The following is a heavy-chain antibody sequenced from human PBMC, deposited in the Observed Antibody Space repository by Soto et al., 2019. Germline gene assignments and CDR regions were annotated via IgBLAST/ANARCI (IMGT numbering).Heavy chain of an antibody. Sequence: ASVKVSCKASGYTFTSYGISWVRQAPGQGLEWMGWISAYNGNTNYAQKLQGRVTMTTDTSTSTAYMELRSLRSEDTAVYYCAREGVGGSRREYYYYYMDAWGKGTTVTVSS. J-gene: IGHJ6*03. CDR1: GYTFTSYG. V-gene: IGHV1-18*01. D-gene: IGHD3-16*01. CDR3: AREGVGGSRREYYYYYMDA. CDR2: ISAYNGNT.